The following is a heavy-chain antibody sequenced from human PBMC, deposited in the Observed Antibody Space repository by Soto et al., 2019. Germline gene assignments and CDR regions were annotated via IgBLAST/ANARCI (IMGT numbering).Heavy chain of an antibody. D-gene: IGHD5-12*01. CDR2: IYSSGST. J-gene: IGHJ4*02. CDR1: GGSITSFH. CDR3: ARNSDYDLGSGYSFDY. Sequence: QVQLQESGPGLVKPSETLSLTCTVSGGSITSFHWSWIRQPPGKGLEWIGYIYSSGSTIYNPSLTSRVTISVDTSKNQFSLKLSSVTAADTAVYYCARNSDYDLGSGYSFDYWGQGTLVTVSS. V-gene: IGHV4-59*01.